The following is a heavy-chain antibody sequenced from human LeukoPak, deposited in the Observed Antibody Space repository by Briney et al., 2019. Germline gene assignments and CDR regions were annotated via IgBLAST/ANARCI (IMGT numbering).Heavy chain of an antibody. CDR2: ISAYNGNT. CDR3: ARVASYYDFWSGYYTERKGHGAFDI. CDR1: GYTFTSYG. D-gene: IGHD3-3*01. V-gene: IGHV1-18*01. Sequence: AAVKVSCKASGYTFTSYGISWVRQAPGQGLEWMGWISAYNGNTNYAQKLQGRVTMTTDTSTSTAYMELRSLRSDDTAVYYCARVASYYDFWSGYYTERKGHGAFDIWGQGTMVTVSS. J-gene: IGHJ3*02.